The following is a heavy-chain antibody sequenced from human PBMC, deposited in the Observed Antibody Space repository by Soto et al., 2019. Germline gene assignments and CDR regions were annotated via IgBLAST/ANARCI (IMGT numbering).Heavy chain of an antibody. CDR2: IIPIFGTA. D-gene: IGHD6-13*01. CDR3: ARIAAAGTDFDY. V-gene: IGHV1-69*13. Sequence: SVNVSCQASGGTFSSYAISWVRQAPGQGLEWMGGIIPIFGTANYAQKFQGRVTITADESTSTAYMELSSLRSEDTAVYYCARIAAAGTDFDYWGQGTLVTVSS. J-gene: IGHJ4*02. CDR1: GGTFSSYA.